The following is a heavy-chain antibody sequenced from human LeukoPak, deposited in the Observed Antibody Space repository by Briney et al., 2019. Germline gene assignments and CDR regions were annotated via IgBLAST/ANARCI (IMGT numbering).Heavy chain of an antibody. CDR3: ARGAQLRYFDWLLWEGYYYYMDV. CDR2: MNPNSGNT. Sequence: ASVKVSCKASGYTFTSYDINWVRQATGQGLEWMGWMNPNSGNTGYAQKFQGRVTITRNTSISTAYMELSSLRSEDTAVYYCARGAQLRYFDWLLWEGYYYYMDVWGKGTTVTVSS. D-gene: IGHD3-9*01. V-gene: IGHV1-8*03. J-gene: IGHJ6*03. CDR1: GYTFTSYD.